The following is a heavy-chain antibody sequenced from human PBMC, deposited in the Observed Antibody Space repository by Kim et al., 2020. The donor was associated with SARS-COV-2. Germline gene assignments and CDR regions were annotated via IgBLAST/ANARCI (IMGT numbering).Heavy chain of an antibody. V-gene: IGHV3-9*01. CDR3: AKGKGSGWYLFNDYFDY. J-gene: IGHJ4*02. D-gene: IGHD6-19*01. CDR2: ISWNSGSI. Sequence: GGSLRLSCAASGFTFDDYAMHWVRQAPGKGLEWVSGISWNSGSIGYADSVKGRFTISRDNAKNSLYLQMNSLRAEDTALYYCAKGKGSGWYLFNDYFDYWGQGTLVTVSS. CDR1: GFTFDDYA.